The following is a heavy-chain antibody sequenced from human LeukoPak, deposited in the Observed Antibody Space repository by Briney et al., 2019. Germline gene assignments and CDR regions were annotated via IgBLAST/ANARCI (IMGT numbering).Heavy chain of an antibody. CDR2: MHYSGST. J-gene: IGHJ6*03. CDR3: TRVMVYATYYYYYYMDV. V-gene: IGHV4-39*01. CDR1: GGSISGSRYH. D-gene: IGHD2-8*01. Sequence: SETLSLTCTVSGGSISGSRYHWGRIRQPPGKGLEWIGSMHYSGSTYYNPSLKSRVTISVDTSKNQFSLNLSSVTAADTAVYYCTRVMVYATYYYYYYMDVWGKGTTVTVSS.